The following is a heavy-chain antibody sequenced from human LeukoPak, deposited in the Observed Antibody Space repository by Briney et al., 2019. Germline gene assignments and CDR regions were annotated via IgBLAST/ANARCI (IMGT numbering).Heavy chain of an antibody. J-gene: IGHJ1*01. CDR3: ARDPAGVEYFQH. D-gene: IGHD3-3*01. CDR2: IYYSGST. CDR1: GGSISNSRYY. Sequence: PSETLSLTCTVSGGSISNSRYYWGWIRQPPGKGLECIGTIYYSGSTYYNPSLKSRVTISVDTSKNQFSLKLSSVTAADTAVYYCARDPAGVEYFQHWGQGTLVTVSS. V-gene: IGHV4-39*07.